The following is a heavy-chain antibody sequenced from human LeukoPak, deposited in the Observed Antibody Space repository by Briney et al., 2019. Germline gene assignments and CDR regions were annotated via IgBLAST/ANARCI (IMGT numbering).Heavy chain of an antibody. D-gene: IGHD6-13*01. CDR2: IYYSGST. J-gene: IGHJ5*02. CDR1: GGSIGSSSYY. Sequence: SETLSLTRTVSGGSIGSSSYYWGWIRQPPGKGLEWIGSIYYSGSTYYNPSLKSRVTISVDTSKNQFSLKLSSVTAADTAVYYCARQGIAAAGTGDWFDPWGQGTLVTVSS. V-gene: IGHV4-39*01. CDR3: ARQGIAAAGTGDWFDP.